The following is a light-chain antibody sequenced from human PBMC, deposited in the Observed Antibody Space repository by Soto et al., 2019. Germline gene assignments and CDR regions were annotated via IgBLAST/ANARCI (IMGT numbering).Light chain of an antibody. Sequence: QSFLTQPASVSGSPGRSITISCTGTSSDVGNYKYVSWYQQRPGKAPKLIIYEVSNRPSGVSNRFSGSKSGNTASLTISVLQAEDETDYYCFSYTSSGTYVFGTGTKVTVL. CDR1: SSDVGNYKY. V-gene: IGLV2-14*01. CDR3: FSYTSSGTYV. CDR2: EVS. J-gene: IGLJ1*01.